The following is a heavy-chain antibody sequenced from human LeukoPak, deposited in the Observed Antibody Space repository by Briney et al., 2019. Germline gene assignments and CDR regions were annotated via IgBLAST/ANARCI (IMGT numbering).Heavy chain of an antibody. Sequence: PSETLSLTCTVSGGSISSYYWSWIRQPPGKGLEWIGYIYYSGGTNYNPSLKSRVTISVDRSKNQFSLKLSSVTAADTAVYYCAREPFADYGGNPGGWFDPWGQGTLVTVSS. J-gene: IGHJ5*02. V-gene: IGHV4-59*12. D-gene: IGHD4-23*01. CDR1: GGSISSYY. CDR2: IYYSGGT. CDR3: AREPFADYGGNPGGWFDP.